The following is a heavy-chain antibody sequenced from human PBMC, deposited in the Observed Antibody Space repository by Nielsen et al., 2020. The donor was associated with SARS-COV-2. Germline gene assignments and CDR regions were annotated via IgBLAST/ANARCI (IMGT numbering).Heavy chain of an antibody. CDR3: ARVWYYDSSGYWSAFDI. CDR2: IYSGGST. CDR1: GFTVSSNY. V-gene: IGHV3-53*01. J-gene: IGHJ3*02. D-gene: IGHD3-22*01. Sequence: GGSLRLSCAASGFTVSSNYMSWVRQAPGKGLGWVSVIYSGGSTYYADSVKGRFTISRDNSKNTLYLQMNSLRAEGTAVYYCARVWYYDSSGYWSAFDIWSQGTMVTVSS.